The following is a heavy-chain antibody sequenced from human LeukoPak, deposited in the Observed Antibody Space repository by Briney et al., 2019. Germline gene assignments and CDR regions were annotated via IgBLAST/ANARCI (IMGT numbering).Heavy chain of an antibody. J-gene: IGHJ3*01. D-gene: IGHD4-17*01. Sequence: KIGESLKISCEGSGYTFTSYWIGWVRQMPGKGLEWMGIIYPGDSDTRYSPSFQGQVTISADKSISTAYLQWSSLKASDTAMYYCARRSGGSDYGDYVRYWGQGTMVTVSS. CDR2: IYPGDSDT. V-gene: IGHV5-51*01. CDR3: ARRSGGSDYGDYVRY. CDR1: GYTFTSYW.